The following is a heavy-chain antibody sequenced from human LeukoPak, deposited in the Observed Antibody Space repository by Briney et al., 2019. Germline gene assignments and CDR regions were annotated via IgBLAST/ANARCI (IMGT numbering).Heavy chain of an antibody. CDR2: ISSSGSTI. V-gene: IGHV3-48*03. CDR1: GFTFSSYE. D-gene: IGHD6-6*01. CDR3: ARDFSSSGLDY. Sequence: GGSLRLSCAASGFTFSSYEINWVRQAPGKGLEWVSYISSSGSTIYYADSVKGRFTISRDNAKNSLYLQMNSLRAEDTAVYYCARDFSSSGLDYWGQGTLVTVSS. J-gene: IGHJ4*02.